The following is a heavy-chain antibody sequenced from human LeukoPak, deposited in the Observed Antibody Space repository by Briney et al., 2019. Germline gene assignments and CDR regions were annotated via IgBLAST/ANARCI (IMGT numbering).Heavy chain of an antibody. V-gene: IGHV5-51*01. J-gene: IGHJ4*02. D-gene: IGHD3-16*01. CDR1: GYHFISYW. CDR3: ATAHFHEIHDYYIDLDY. Sequence: GESLKISCKASGYHFISYWIGWVRQMPGRGLEWMGITHPGDSETRYSPSFQGQVTISADKSISTVYLQWSSLRASDTAMYYCATAHFHEIHDYYIDLDYWGQGTPITVSS. CDR2: THPGDSET.